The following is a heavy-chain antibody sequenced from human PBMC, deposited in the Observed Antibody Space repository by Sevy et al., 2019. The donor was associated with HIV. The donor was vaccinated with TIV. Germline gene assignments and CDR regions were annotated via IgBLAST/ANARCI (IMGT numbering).Heavy chain of an antibody. CDR1: GDSVSNNGGA. CDR2: TYYRSTWLY. V-gene: IGHV6-1*01. D-gene: IGHD3-16*01. J-gene: IGHJ3*02. CDR3: ASGWGFRI. Sequence: SQTLSLTCAISGDSVSNNGGAWNWIRHSPSRGLEWLGRTYYRSTWLYDYAPSVQGRISISPDTSKNQFSLQLNYVTPDDTAFYSCASGWGFRICGQGTMVTVSS.